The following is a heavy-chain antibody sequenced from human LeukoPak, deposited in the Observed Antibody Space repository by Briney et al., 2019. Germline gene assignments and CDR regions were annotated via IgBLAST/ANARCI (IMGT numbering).Heavy chain of an antibody. D-gene: IGHD6-6*01. CDR3: ATTPSSSHAFDI. J-gene: IGHJ3*02. V-gene: IGHV3-23*01. CDR2: ISGSGGST. Sequence: GGSLRLSCAASGFTFSSYAMSWVRQAPGKGLEWVSAISGSGGSTYYADSVKGRFTISRDNSKNTLYLQMNSLRAEDTAVYYCATTPSSSHAFDIWGQGTMVTVSS. CDR1: GFTFSSYA.